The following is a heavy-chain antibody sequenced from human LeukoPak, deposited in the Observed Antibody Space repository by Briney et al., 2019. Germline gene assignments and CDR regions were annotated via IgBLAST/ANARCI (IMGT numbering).Heavy chain of an antibody. CDR2: ISYDGSNK. J-gene: IGHJ4*02. Sequence: PGGSLRLSCAASGFTFSNYAMHWVRQAPGKGLEWVAVISYDGSNKYYADSVKGRFTISRDNSQNTLYVQINSVRAEDTAVYYCAREVGRYFDYWGQGTLVTVSS. CDR1: GFTFSNYA. CDR3: AREVGRYFDY. V-gene: IGHV3-30-3*01.